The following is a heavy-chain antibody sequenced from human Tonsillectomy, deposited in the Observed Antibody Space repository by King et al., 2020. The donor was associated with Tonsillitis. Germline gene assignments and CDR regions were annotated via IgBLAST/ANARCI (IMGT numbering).Heavy chain of an antibody. CDR3: ARGGCGGDCSYYFDY. V-gene: IGHV4-59*01. CDR2: IYYSGST. J-gene: IGHJ4*02. D-gene: IGHD2-21*02. Sequence: VQLQESGPGLVKPSETLSLNCTVSGGSISSYYWSRIRQPPGKGLEWIGYIYYSGSTNYNPSLKSRVTISIDTSKNQFSLKLSSVTAADTAVYYCARGGCGGDCSYYFDYWGQGTLVTVSS. CDR1: GGSISSYY.